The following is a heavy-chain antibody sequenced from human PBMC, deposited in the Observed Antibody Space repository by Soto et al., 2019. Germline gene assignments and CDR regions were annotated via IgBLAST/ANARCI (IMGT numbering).Heavy chain of an antibody. CDR1: GGSISSYY. V-gene: IGHV4-59*01. J-gene: IGHJ4*02. CDR2: ICYSGST. CDR3: AKRAHGLYFDY. Sequence: SETLSLTCTVSGGSISSYYWSWIRQPPGKGLEWIGYICYSGSTNYNPSLKSRVTISVDTSKNQFSLKLSSVTAADTAVYYCAKRAHGLYFDYWGQGTLVTVSS.